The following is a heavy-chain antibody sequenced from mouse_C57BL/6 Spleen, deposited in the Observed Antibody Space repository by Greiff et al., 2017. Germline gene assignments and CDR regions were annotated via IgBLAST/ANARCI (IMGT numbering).Heavy chain of an antibody. D-gene: IGHD4-1*01. CDR3: TTLRTGTLFAY. Sequence: VQLQQSGAELARPGASVKLSCTASGFTITDYYMHWVKQRPEQGLEWIGRIDPEGGDTEYAPKFQGKATMTADTSSNTAYLQLSSLTSDDTAVYYCTTLRTGTLFAYWGQGTLVTVSA. CDR2: IDPEGGDT. V-gene: IGHV14-1*01. J-gene: IGHJ3*01. CDR1: GFTITDYY.